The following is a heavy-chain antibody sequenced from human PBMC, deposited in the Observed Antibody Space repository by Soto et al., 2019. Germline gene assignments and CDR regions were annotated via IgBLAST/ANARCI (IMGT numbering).Heavy chain of an antibody. CDR2: INDSGTT. CDR3: AREAAQNVYSHYGMDD. J-gene: IGHJ6*02. Sequence: SETLSLTCAIYGGSFSGFYWSWIRQPPGKGLEWIGEINDSGTTNYNPSLKSRVTISADTSKTHFSLRLTSVTAADTAVYYCAREAAQNVYSHYGMDDWGQGATVTVSS. V-gene: IGHV4-34*01. D-gene: IGHD6-25*01. CDR1: GGSFSGFY.